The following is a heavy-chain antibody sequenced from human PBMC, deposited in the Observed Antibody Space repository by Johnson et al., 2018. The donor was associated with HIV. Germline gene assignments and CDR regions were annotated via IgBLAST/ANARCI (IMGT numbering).Heavy chain of an antibody. CDR1: GFTFDDYG. D-gene: IGHD5-24*01. J-gene: IGHJ3*01. CDR2: IKRDGSEK. Sequence: VQLVESGGGVVRPGGSLRLSCAASGFTFDDYGMSWVRQAPGKGLEWVANIKRDGSEKYYVDSVKGRFTISRDNAKNSLYLQMNSLRVEDTAMYYCARDGPWLQSQRDAFDVWGQGTMVIVSS. V-gene: IGHV3-7*01. CDR3: ARDGPWLQSQRDAFDV.